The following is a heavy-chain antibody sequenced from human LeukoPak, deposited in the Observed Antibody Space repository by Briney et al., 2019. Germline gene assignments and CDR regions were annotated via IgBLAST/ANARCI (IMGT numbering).Heavy chain of an antibody. V-gene: IGHV3-13*01. CDR3: ASSPVYSSSWYAIDN. CDR2: IGTAGDT. Sequence: GGSLRLSCAASGFTFSNYDMHWVRQAAGKGLEWVSGIGTAGDTYYPGSVKGRFTISRENAKNSLYLHMNSLSAGDTAVYYCASSPVYSSSWYAIDNWGQGTLVTVSS. J-gene: IGHJ4*02. D-gene: IGHD6-13*01. CDR1: GFTFSNYD.